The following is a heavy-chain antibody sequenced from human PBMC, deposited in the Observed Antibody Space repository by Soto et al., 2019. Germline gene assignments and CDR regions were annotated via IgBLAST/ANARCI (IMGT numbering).Heavy chain of an antibody. CDR2: IYYRGYT. V-gene: IGHV4-39*01. D-gene: IGHD6-6*01. Sequence: SETLSLTCPVSGDSISSSDYYWAWIRQPPGKGLEWIGIIYYRGYTYYTPSLKSRVTKSVDTSKKEVSLRLTPLTAADTPLYYRARRSSRGGSSADWFDPAGQGTLVTVSS. CDR3: ARRSSRGGSSADWFDP. J-gene: IGHJ5*02. CDR1: GDSISSSDYY.